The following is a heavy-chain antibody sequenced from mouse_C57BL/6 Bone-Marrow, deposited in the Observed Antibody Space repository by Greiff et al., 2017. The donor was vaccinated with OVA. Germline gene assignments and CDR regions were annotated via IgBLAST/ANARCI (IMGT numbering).Heavy chain of an antibody. CDR1: GYTFTDYY. D-gene: IGHD2-12*01. V-gene: IGHV1-76*01. CDR3: ARSDKLRDYFAI. Sequence: QVHVKQSGAELVRPGASVKLSCKASGYTFTDYYISWVKQRPGQGLEWIARIYPGSGNIYYNEKFKGKATLTAEKSSSTAYMQLSSLTSDDSAVYFCARSDKLRDYFAIWGQGTTLTVSS. CDR2: IYPGSGNI. J-gene: IGHJ2*01.